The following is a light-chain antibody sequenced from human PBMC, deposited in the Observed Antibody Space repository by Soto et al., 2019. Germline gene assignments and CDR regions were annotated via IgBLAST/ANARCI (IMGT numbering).Light chain of an antibody. V-gene: IGKV3-20*01. J-gene: IGKJ1*01. CDR1: QSVSNY. Sequence: EIVLTQSPGTLSLSPGERATLSCRASQSVSNYLAWYQRKPGQAPRLLIYGASSRATGIPDRFSGSGSGTEFTLTISRLEPADFAVYYCHQYGGSPQTFGQGTKVEIK. CDR2: GAS. CDR3: HQYGGSPQT.